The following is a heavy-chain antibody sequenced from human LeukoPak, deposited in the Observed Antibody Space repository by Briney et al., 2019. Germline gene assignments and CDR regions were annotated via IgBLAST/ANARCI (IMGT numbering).Heavy chain of an antibody. CDR1: GFTFSSYS. CDR2: ISSSRSYI. V-gene: IGHV3-21*01. Sequence: WGTLRLTCTASGFTFSSYSMNWVRQAPGKGLGRVSSISSSRSYIYYADSVKGRFTTSRDNAKNSLYLQRNSLRAEDTAVYYCARVSPYDSSGYYPGVGFDPWGQGTLVTVSS. D-gene: IGHD3-22*01. CDR3: ARVSPYDSSGYYPGVGFDP. J-gene: IGHJ5*02.